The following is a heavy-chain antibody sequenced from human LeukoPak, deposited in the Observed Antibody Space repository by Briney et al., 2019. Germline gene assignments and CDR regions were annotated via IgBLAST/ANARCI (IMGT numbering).Heavy chain of an antibody. V-gene: IGHV1-18*01. CDR3: GRGHPDYDILTGFYYFDY. CDR2: ISAYNGNT. D-gene: IGHD3-9*01. J-gene: IGHJ4*02. CDR1: GYTFTSYG. Sequence: ASVKVSCKASGYTFTSYGISWVRQAPGQGLEWMGWISAYNGNTNYAQKLQGRVTMTTDTSTSTAYMELRSLRSDDTAVYYCGRGHPDYDILTGFYYFDYWGQGNLVTVSS.